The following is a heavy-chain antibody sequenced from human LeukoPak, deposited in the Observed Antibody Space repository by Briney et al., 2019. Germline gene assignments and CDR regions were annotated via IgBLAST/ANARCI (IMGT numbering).Heavy chain of an antibody. D-gene: IGHD3-10*02. CDR2: ISSYNGDT. CDR3: ARENSGHYVNPFDY. J-gene: IGHJ4*02. V-gene: IGHV1-18*01. CDR1: GFTFVAFG. Sequence: GASVKVSCKASGFTFVAFGISWVRQAPGQGLELVGWISSYNGDTKYAPTFQGRVALTTDTSTTTTYMELRTLRSDDTAVYYCARENSGHYVNPFDYWGQGTLVTVSS.